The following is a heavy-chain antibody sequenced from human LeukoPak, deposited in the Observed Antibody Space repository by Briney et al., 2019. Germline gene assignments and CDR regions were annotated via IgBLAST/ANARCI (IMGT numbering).Heavy chain of an antibody. CDR2: IYYSGST. V-gene: IGHV4-39*07. CDR1: GFTFSSYE. D-gene: IGHD3-16*02. J-gene: IGHJ4*02. Sequence: GSLRLSCAASGFTFSSYEMNWVRQAPGKGLEWIGSIYYSGSTYYNPSLKSRVTISVDTSKNQFSLKLSSVTAADTAVYYCARDYDYVWGSYRYLDYWGQGTLVTVSS. CDR3: ARDYDYVWGSYRYLDY.